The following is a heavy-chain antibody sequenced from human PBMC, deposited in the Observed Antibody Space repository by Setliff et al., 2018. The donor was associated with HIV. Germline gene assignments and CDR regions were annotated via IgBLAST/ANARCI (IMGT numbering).Heavy chain of an antibody. CDR1: GGSISSNSDH. D-gene: IGHD3-22*01. V-gene: IGHV4-39*07. Sequence: PSETLSLTCTVSGGSISSNSDHWGWIRQPPGKGLEWIGGISHSGNTYYNPSLQSRVTISLDMSKNQFSLKLNSVSAADTAVYYCARDPHYYDSSGHYSYFYFDFWGLGMRATVSS. J-gene: IGHJ4*02. CDR3: ARDPHYYDSSGHYSYFYFDF. CDR2: ISHSGNT.